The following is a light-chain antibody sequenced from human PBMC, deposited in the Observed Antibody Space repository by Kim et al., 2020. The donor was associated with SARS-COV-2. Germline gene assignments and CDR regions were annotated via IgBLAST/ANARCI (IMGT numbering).Light chain of an antibody. V-gene: IGKV1-5*03. J-gene: IGKJ2*01. CDR1: QSISSW. CDR2: KAS. CDR3: QQYSRYPHT. Sequence: SASVGARATITCRASQSISSWLAWYQQKPGKVPKLLIYKASNLESGVPSRFSGSGSGTEFTLSISSLQSDDSATYYCQQYSRYPHTFGQGTKLEI.